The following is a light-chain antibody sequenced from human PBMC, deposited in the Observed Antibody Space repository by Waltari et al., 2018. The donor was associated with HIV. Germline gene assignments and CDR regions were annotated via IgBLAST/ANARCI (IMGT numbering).Light chain of an antibody. CDR2: GAS. CDR1: QSVSSN. J-gene: IGKJ1*01. Sequence: EIVMTQSPATLSVSPGERATLSCRASQSVSSNLAWYQQKPGQAPRLLIYGASTRATGIPARFSGSGSGTEFTLTISSLQSEYFAVYYCQQYNDWRRVTFGQGTKVEIQ. V-gene: IGKV3-15*01. CDR3: QQYNDWRRVT.